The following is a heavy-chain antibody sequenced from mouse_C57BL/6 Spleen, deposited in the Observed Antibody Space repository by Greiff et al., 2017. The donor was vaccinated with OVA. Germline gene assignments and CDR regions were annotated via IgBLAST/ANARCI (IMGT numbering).Heavy chain of an antibody. Sequence: QVQLKESGAELVRPGASVTLSCKASGYTFTDYEMHWVKQTPVHGLEWIGAIDPETGGTAYNQKFKGKAILTADKSSSTAYMELRSLTSEDSAVYYCTSLTVAFDYWGQGTTLTVSS. J-gene: IGHJ2*01. CDR2: IDPETGGT. V-gene: IGHV1-15*01. CDR1: GYTFTDYE. D-gene: IGHD1-1*01. CDR3: TSLTVAFDY.